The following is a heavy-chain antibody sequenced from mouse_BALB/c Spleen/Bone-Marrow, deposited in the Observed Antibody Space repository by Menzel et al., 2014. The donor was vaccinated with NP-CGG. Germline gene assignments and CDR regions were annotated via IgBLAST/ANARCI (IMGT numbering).Heavy chain of an antibody. CDR3: ARLDYYGYLNY. Sequence: DVQLVESGGGLVQPGGSLKLSCAASGFDLSRYWMSWVRQAPGKGLEWIGEINPDSSTINYTPSLKDKFIISRDNAKNTLCLRLNKVRSEDTALYYCARLDYYGYLNYWGQGTTLTVSS. CDR1: GFDLSRYW. D-gene: IGHD1-1*01. V-gene: IGHV4-1*02. CDR2: INPDSSTI. J-gene: IGHJ2*01.